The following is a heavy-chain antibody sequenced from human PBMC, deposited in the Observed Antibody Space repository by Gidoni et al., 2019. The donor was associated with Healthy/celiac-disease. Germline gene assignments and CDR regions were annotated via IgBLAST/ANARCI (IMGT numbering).Heavy chain of an antibody. J-gene: IGHJ4*02. CDR3: TREGASTQNFDY. D-gene: IGHD1-26*01. CDR2: IRSKAYCGTT. CDR1: GVALGDYA. Sequence: EVQLVESGGGVVEPGRCRRLCCTAPGVALGDYAMSWFRRAPGKGLEWVGFIRSKAYCGTTDYAASVKGRFTISRDDSKSIAYLQMNSLQTEDTAVYYCTREGASTQNFDYWGQGTLVTVSS. V-gene: IGHV3-49*03.